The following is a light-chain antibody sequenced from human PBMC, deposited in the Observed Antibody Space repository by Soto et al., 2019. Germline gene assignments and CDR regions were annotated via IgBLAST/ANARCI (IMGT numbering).Light chain of an antibody. Sequence: DIQLTQSPSFLSASVGDRVTITCRASQGISSFLAWYQQKPPKAPELLIYGASTLQSGVPSRFSGSGSGTEFTLTISSLQPEDFATYYCQQLNTYPFTFAQGTRLEIK. CDR1: QGISSF. J-gene: IGKJ5*01. CDR3: QQLNTYPFT. CDR2: GAS. V-gene: IGKV1-9*01.